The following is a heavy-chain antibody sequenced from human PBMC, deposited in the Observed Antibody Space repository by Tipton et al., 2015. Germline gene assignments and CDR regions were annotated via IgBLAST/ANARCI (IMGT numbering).Heavy chain of an antibody. J-gene: IGHJ4*02. CDR1: GDSINSYY. D-gene: IGHD3-10*01. V-gene: IGHV4-59*01. CDR3: ARYYSTSGSYRFDS. CDR2: IYYSGST. Sequence: TLSLTCTVSGDSINSYYWSWVRQPPGKGLEWIGYIYYSGSTIYNPSLKSRVTMSVDGSKNQFSVRLTSVTAADTALYYCARYYSTSGSYRFDSWGQGALVTVSS.